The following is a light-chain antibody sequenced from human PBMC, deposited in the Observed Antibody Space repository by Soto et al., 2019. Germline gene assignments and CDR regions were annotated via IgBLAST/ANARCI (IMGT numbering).Light chain of an antibody. CDR2: AAS. V-gene: IGKV1-9*01. J-gene: IGKJ5*01. Sequence: DIQLTQSPSFLSASVGDRVTITCRASQAIDTYLAWYRKKPGKAPKLLIYAASLLQSGVPSRFSGGGSGTEFTLTINSLQPEDFANYYCQQLNSFPFIFGQGTRLEIK. CDR3: QQLNSFPFI. CDR1: QAIDTY.